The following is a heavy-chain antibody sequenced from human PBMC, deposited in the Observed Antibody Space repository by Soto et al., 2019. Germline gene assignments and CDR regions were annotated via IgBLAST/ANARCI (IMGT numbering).Heavy chain of an antibody. J-gene: IGHJ6*02. CDR2: ISGSGGST. V-gene: IGHV3-23*01. CDR1: GFTFSSYA. D-gene: IGHD2-8*01. CDR3: AKDGALMVYALNYYGMDV. Sequence: GGSLRLSCAASGFTFSSYAMSWVRQAPGKGLEWVSAISGSGGSTYYADSVKGRFTISRDNSKNTLYLQMNSLRAEDTAVYYCAKDGALMVYALNYYGMDVWGQGTTVTVSS.